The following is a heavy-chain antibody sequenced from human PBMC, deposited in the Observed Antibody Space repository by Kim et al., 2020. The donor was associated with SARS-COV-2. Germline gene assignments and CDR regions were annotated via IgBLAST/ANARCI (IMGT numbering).Heavy chain of an antibody. Sequence: GGSLRLSCAASGFTFSSYSMNWVRQAPGKGLEWVSSISSSSSYIYYADSVKGRFTISRDNAKNSLYLQMNSLRAEDTAVYYCARGGVTGEGWFDYWGQGTLVTVSS. V-gene: IGHV3-21*01. CDR2: ISSSSSYI. J-gene: IGHJ4*02. D-gene: IGHD3-10*01. CDR3: ARGGVTGEGWFDY. CDR1: GFTFSSYS.